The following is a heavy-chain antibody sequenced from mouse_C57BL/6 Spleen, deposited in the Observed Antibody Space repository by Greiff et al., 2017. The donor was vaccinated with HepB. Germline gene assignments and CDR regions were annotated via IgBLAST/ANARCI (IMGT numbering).Heavy chain of an antibody. CDR1: GFTFSDYG. V-gene: IGHV5-17*01. CDR3: AREEDYDGGFDY. J-gene: IGHJ2*01. Sequence: DVKLVESGGGLVKPGGSLKLSCAASGFTFSDYGMHWVRQAPEKGLEWVAYISSGSSTIYYADTVKGRFTISRDNAKNTLFLQMTSLRSEDTAMYYCAREEDYDGGFDYWGQGTTLTVSS. CDR2: ISSGSSTI. D-gene: IGHD2-4*01.